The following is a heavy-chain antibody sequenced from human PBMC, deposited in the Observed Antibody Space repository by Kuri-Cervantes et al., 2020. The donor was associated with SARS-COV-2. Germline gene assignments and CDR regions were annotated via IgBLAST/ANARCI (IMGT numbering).Heavy chain of an antibody. Sequence: SETLSLTCTVSGGSISSHYWSWIRQPPGKGLEWIGYIYYSGSTYYNPSLKSRVTISVDTSKNQFSLKLSSVTAADTAVYYCARADPSYYYYYMDVWGKGTTVTVSS. CDR2: IYYSGST. CDR1: GGSISSHY. V-gene: IGHV4-30-4*08. CDR3: ARADPSYYYYYMDV. J-gene: IGHJ6*03.